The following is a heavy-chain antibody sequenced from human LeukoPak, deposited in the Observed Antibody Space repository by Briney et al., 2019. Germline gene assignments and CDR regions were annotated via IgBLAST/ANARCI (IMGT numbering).Heavy chain of an antibody. CDR2: IIPIFGTA. Sequence: GASVKVSCKASGGTFSSYAISWVRQAPGQGLEWMGGIIPIFGTANYAQKFQGRVTITADKSTSTAYMELSSLRSEDTAVYYCTREVPYSNYVFDYWGQGTLVTVSS. J-gene: IGHJ4*02. V-gene: IGHV1-69*06. D-gene: IGHD4-11*01. CDR1: GGTFSSYA. CDR3: TREVPYSNYVFDY.